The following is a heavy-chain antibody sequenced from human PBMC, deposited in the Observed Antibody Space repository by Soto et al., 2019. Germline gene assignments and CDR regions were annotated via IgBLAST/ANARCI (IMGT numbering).Heavy chain of an antibody. Sequence: GESLKISCKGSGYTFTDYWISWVRQMPGKGLEWMGRIDPSDSYTNYSPSLQGHVTMSVDKSISTAYLQWSSLKASDTAMYYCARLISDSFDPWGQGNLVTVSS. CDR1: GYTFTDYW. V-gene: IGHV5-10-1*01. J-gene: IGHJ5*02. CDR3: ARLISDSFDP. D-gene: IGHD3-16*01. CDR2: IDPSDSYT.